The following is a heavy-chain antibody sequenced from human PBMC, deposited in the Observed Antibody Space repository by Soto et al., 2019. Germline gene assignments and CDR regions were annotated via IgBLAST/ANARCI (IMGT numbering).Heavy chain of an antibody. V-gene: IGHV4-31*03. CDR2: IYYSGST. Sequence: PSETLSLTCTVSGGSISSGGYYWSWIRQHPGKGLEWIGYIYYSGSTYYNPSLKSRVTISVDTSKNQFSLKLSSVTAADTAVYYCARDRMIAYFDYWGQGTLVTVSS. CDR3: ARDRMIAYFDY. J-gene: IGHJ4*02. D-gene: IGHD3-16*01. CDR1: GGSISSGGYY.